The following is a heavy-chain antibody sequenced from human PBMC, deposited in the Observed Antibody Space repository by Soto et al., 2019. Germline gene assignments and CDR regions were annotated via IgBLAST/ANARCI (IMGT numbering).Heavy chain of an antibody. CDR3: ATGGRGYSSAPRFYFEY. J-gene: IGHJ4*02. Sequence: QVQLVQSGAEVKKPGSSVKVSCQASGGIFSSNAISWVRQAPGQGLEWMGGILPIFDTTHYAQKFQGRVTITADKSTSTAYMELSRLKSAATALYDCATGGRGYSSAPRFYFEYWGQGALVTVSS. CDR1: GGIFSSNA. V-gene: IGHV1-69*06. D-gene: IGHD5-18*01. CDR2: ILPIFDTT.